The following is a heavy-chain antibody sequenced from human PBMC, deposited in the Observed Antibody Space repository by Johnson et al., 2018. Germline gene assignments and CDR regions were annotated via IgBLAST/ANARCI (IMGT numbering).Heavy chain of an antibody. J-gene: IGHJ3*02. V-gene: IGHV3-30*18. Sequence: QVQLVQSGGGVVQPGRSLRLSCAASEFTFSTSGMHWVRQAPGKGLAWVAVISYDGHNKDYANSVKGRFTITRDNSKNTIYLQMNSLRDEDTAVYYCAKTLSSGWYFSAFDIWGQGTMVTVSS. CDR3: AKTLSSGWYFSAFDI. D-gene: IGHD6-19*01. CDR1: EFTFSTSG. CDR2: ISYDGHNK.